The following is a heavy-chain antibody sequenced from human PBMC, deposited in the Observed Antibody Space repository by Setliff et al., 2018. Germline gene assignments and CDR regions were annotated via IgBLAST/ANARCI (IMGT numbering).Heavy chain of an antibody. V-gene: IGHV3-11*04. CDR1: GFTFSDYY. Sequence: PGGSLRLSCAASGFTFSDYYMSWIRQAPGKGLEWVSYISSSGSTYYADSVKGRFTISRDNAKNSLYLQMNSLRAEDTAVYYCARDGGEYWGQGTLVTVSS. J-gene: IGHJ4*02. CDR3: ARDGGEY. D-gene: IGHD3-16*01. CDR2: ISSSGST.